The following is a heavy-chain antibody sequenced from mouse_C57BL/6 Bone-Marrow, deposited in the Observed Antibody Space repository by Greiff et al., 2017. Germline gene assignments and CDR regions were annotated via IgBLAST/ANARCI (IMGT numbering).Heavy chain of an antibody. CDR1: GYTFTSYW. V-gene: IGHV1-50*01. CDR2: IDPSDSYT. Sequence: QVHVKQPGAELVKPGASVKLSCKASGYTFTSYWMQWVKQRPGQGLEWIGEIDPSDSYTNYNQKFKGKATLTVDKSSSTAYMQLSSLTSEDAAVYYCASYGGYDFDYWGQGTTLTVSS. CDR3: ASYGGYDFDY. D-gene: IGHD1-2*01. J-gene: IGHJ2*01.